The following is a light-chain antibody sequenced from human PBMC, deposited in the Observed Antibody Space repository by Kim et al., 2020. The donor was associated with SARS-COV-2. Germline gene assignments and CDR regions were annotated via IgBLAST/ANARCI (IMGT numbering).Light chain of an antibody. CDR1: QSVSSSY. J-gene: IGKJ1*01. Sequence: PGERATLSCRDSQSVSSSYLAWYQQKPGQAPRLLIYGASSRATGIPDRFSGSGSGTDFTLTISRLEPEDFAVYYCQQYGSSLTWTFGQGTKVDIK. CDR2: GAS. CDR3: QQYGSSLTWT. V-gene: IGKV3-20*01.